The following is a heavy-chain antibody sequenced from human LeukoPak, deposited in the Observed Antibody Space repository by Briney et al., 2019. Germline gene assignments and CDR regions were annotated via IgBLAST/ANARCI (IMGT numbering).Heavy chain of an antibody. Sequence: SETLSLTCTVSGGSISSYYWRWIRQPPGKGLEGIGFIYYRGGTNYNPSLKSRVTISVDTSKNQFSLKLSSVTAADLAVYYCARVALTGDDLDYWGQGTLVTVSS. CDR3: ARVALTGDDLDY. V-gene: IGHV4-59*01. J-gene: IGHJ4*02. CDR1: GGSISSYY. D-gene: IGHD7-27*01. CDR2: IYYRGGT.